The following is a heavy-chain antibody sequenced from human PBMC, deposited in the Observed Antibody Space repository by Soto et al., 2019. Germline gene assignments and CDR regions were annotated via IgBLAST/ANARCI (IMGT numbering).Heavy chain of an antibody. J-gene: IGHJ6*02. Sequence: ASVKVSCKASGYTFTGYYMHWVRQAPGQGLEWMGWINPNSGGTNYAQKFQGWVTMTRDTSISTAYMELSRLRSDDTAVYYCARERIAARAYYYYYGMDVLGQGTTVTVSS. CDR3: ARERIAARAYYYYYGMDV. CDR1: GYTFTGYY. CDR2: INPNSGGT. D-gene: IGHD6-13*01. V-gene: IGHV1-2*04.